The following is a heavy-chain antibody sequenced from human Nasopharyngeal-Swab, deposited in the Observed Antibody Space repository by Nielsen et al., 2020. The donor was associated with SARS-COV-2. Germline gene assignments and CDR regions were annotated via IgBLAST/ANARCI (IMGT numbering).Heavy chain of an antibody. CDR1: GFTFRGFA. Sequence: GESLKISCAASGFTFRGFAMTWVPRAQGRGLGWVSAIDSLHNTYYADSVKGRFTLSRDNSKNTLYLQMNSLRAEDTAVYYCVKDYLREGYFGGQGTLVTVSS. V-gene: IGHV3-23*01. D-gene: IGHD3-9*01. CDR3: VKDYLREGYF. J-gene: IGHJ4*02. CDR2: IDSLHNT.